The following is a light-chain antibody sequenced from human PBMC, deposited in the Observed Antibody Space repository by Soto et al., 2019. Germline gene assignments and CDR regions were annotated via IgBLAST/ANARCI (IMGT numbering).Light chain of an antibody. CDR3: QQYNTSPWT. V-gene: IGKV1-5*01. Sequence: DIQMTLSPSALSASVGDRVTITCRAGQSIRTLFTWYQQKPGQAPKLLISAASTMESGVPSRFSGSGSGTEFTLTISGLQPDEFATYYCQQYNTSPWTFGQGTKVDI. CDR1: QSIRTL. J-gene: IGKJ1*01. CDR2: AAS.